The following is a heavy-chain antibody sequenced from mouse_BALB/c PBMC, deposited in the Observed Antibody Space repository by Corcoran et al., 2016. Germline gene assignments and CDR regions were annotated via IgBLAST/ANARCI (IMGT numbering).Heavy chain of an antibody. J-gene: IGHJ2*01. CDR1: CYSITIGYY. Sequence: DLQLQESGPGLVKPSHSLSLTCSVTCYSITIGYYWNWFRHFPGNKLEWMGYISYDGSNNYNPSLKNRISITRDTSKNQFFLKLNSVTTEDTATYYCASGTDYLDYWGQGTTLTVSS. V-gene: IGHV3-6*02. CDR2: ISYDGSN. D-gene: IGHD4-1*01. CDR3: ASGTDYLDY.